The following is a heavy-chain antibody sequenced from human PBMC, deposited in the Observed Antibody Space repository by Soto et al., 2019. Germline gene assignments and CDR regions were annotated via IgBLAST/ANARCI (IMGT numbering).Heavy chain of an antibody. V-gene: IGHV3-30*18. CDR2: ISYDGTYK. J-gene: IGHJ6*02. D-gene: IGHD1-26*01. Sequence: QVQLKESGGGVVQPGRSLRLSCAASEFTFSDYAIHWVRQAPGKGLEWVAVISYDGTYKYYADSVKGRFTISRDNSKNTLYLQMNSLRTEDTAVYHCAKGRYSDSFYNMDVWGQGTTVIVSS. CDR3: AKGRYSDSFYNMDV. CDR1: EFTFSDYA.